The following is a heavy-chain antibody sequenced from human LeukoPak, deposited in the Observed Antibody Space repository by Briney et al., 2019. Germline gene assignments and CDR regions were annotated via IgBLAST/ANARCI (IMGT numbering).Heavy chain of an antibody. D-gene: IGHD2-2*01. J-gene: IGHJ6*03. V-gene: IGHV3-53*01. CDR2: IYSSGST. CDR3: ARDREDIVVVPAASYYYYYYMDV. CDR1: GFTVSSNY. Sequence: PGGSLRLSCAASGFTVSSNYMSWVRQAPGKGLEWVSVIYSSGSTYYADSVKGRFTISRDNSKNTLYLQMNSLRAEDTAVYYCARDREDIVVVPAASYYYYYYMDVWGKGTTVTISS.